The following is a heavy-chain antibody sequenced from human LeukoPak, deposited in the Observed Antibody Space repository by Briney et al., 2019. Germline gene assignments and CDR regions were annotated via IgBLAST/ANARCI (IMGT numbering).Heavy chain of an antibody. CDR2: TYYSGKT. CDR1: GDSITSAGYY. J-gene: IGHJ6*02. D-gene: IGHD3-16*01. V-gene: IGHV4-39*07. Sequence: SETLSLTYTVSGDSITSAGYYWGWSRLPPGKGLEWTGTTYYSGKTYYTPSLKSRVTISMDTSKNQFSLTLSSVTAADTAIYYCARAWGSDYFYYGLDVWGQGTTVTVSS. CDR3: ARAWGSDYFYYGLDV.